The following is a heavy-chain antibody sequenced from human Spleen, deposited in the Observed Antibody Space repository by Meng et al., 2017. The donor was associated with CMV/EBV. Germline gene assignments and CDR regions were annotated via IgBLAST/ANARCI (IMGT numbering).Heavy chain of an antibody. Sequence: ASVKVSCKGSGYTFSDYHIHWVRQAPGQGLEWMGWIKPNRGGTNYAQKFQGRVTMTRDTSISTAYMELSRLRSDDTAVYYCARAFSYYYGMDVWGQGTTVTVSS. J-gene: IGHJ6*02. CDR1: GYTFSDYH. CDR3: ARAFSYYYGMDV. CDR2: IKPNRGGT. V-gene: IGHV1-2*02.